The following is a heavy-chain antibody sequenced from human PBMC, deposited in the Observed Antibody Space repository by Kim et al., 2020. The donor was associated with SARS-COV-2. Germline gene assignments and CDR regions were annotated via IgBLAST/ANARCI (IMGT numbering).Heavy chain of an antibody. CDR3: ARGGGYSYGAIDY. Sequence: NSNPSTTSRVTLSVEPSKNQFSLKLSSVTAADTAVYYCARGGGYSYGAIDYWGQGTLVTVSS. J-gene: IGHJ4*02. D-gene: IGHD5-18*01. V-gene: IGHV4-34*01.